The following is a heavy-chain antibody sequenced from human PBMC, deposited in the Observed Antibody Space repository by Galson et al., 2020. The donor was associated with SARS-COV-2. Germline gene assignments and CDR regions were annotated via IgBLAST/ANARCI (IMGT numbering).Heavy chain of an antibody. D-gene: IGHD5-12*01. V-gene: IGHV3-7*01. CDR3: ARDQDGYNDF. CDR2: IKQDGSEK. CDR1: GFTVSSYW. J-gene: IGHJ4*02. Sequence: PGGSLRLSCAASGFTVSSYWMSWVRQAPGKGLEWVANIKQDGSEKYYVDSVKGRFTISSDNAKNSLYLQINSLSVEDTAVYYCARDQDGYNDFWGQGTLVTVSS.